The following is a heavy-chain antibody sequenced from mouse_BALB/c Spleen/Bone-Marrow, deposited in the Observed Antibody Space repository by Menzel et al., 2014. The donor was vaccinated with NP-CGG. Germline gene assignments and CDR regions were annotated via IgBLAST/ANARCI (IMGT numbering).Heavy chain of an antibody. Sequence: VKLMESGTELMKPGASVKISCKATGYTFSSYWIEWVNQRPGHGLEWIGEILPGSGSTNYNEKFKGKATFTADTSSNTAYMQLSSLTSEDSAVYYCAGRGHGFAWFAYWGQGTLVTVSA. CDR1: GYTFSSYW. J-gene: IGHJ3*01. CDR3: AGRGHGFAWFAY. CDR2: ILPGSGST. D-gene: IGHD1-2*01. V-gene: IGHV1-9*01.